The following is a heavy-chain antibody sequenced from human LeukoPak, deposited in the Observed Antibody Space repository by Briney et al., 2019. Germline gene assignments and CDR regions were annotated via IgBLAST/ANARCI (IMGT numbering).Heavy chain of an antibody. V-gene: IGHV1-46*01. D-gene: IGHD6-13*01. CDR3: ARDYSSSWLKYYYYYYMDV. CDR2: INPSGGST. CDR1: GYTFTSYY. J-gene: IGHJ6*03. Sequence: ASVTVSCKASGYTFTSYYMHWVRQAPGQGLEWMGIINPSGGSTSYAQKFQGRVTMTRDMSTSTVYMELSSLRSEDTAVYYCARDYSSSWLKYYYYYYMDVWGKGTTVTVSS.